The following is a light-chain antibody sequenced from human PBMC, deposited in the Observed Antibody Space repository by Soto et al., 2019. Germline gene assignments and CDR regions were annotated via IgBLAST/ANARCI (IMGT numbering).Light chain of an antibody. CDR3: QQRSNWPT. J-gene: IGKJ3*01. V-gene: IGKV3-11*01. CDR2: DAS. CDR1: QSVSSY. Sequence: EIVMTQSPATLSVSPGERSTRSCRASQSVSSYLAWYQQKPGQAPRLLIYDASNRATGIPARFSGSGSGTDFTLTISSLEPEDFAVYYCQQRSNWPTFGPGTKVNI.